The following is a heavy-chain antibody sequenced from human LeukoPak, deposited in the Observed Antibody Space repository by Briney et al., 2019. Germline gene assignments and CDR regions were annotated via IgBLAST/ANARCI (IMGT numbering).Heavy chain of an antibody. V-gene: IGHV3-30*03. CDR2: ISYDGSNK. J-gene: IGHJ4*02. Sequence: QTGGSLRLSCAASGFTFSSYGMHWVRQAPGKGLEWVAVISYDGSNKYYADSVKGRFTISRDNSKNTLYPQMNSLRAEDTAVYYCASQYCSSTSCASFDYWGQGTLVTVSS. CDR3: ASQYCSSTSCASFDY. D-gene: IGHD2-2*01. CDR1: GFTFSSYG.